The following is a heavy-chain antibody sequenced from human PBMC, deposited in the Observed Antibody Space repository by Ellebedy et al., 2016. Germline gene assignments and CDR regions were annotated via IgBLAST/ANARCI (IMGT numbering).Heavy chain of an antibody. D-gene: IGHD3-10*01. Sequence: ASVKVSCXASGYAFHSYDISWVRQATGQGLEWMGWMNPNSGNTGYAQKFQGRVTVTRNTSISTAYMELSSLRSEDTAVYYCVRGGYYYGSASYYPFDYWGPGTLVTVSS. CDR2: MNPNSGNT. CDR3: VRGGYYYGSASYYPFDY. V-gene: IGHV1-8*01. CDR1: GYAFHSYD. J-gene: IGHJ4*02.